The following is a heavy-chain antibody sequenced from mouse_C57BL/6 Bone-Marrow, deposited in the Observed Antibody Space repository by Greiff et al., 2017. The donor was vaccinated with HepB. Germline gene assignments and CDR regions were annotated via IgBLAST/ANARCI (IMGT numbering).Heavy chain of an antibody. D-gene: IGHD1-1*01. CDR3: ARRDYYGSSFWFAY. V-gene: IGHV1-55*01. CDR1: GYTFTGYW. CDR2: IYPGSGST. Sequence: QVQLQQSGAELMKPGDSVKLSCKATGYTFTGYWIEWVKPRPGQGLEWIGDIYPGSGSTNYNEKFKSKATLTVDTSSSTAYMQLSSLTSEDSAVYYCARRDYYGSSFWFAYWGQGTLVTVSA. J-gene: IGHJ3*01.